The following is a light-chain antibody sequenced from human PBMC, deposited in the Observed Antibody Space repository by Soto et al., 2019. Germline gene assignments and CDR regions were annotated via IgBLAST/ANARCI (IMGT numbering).Light chain of an antibody. Sequence: IVLTQAPATLSLSPGERQTLSCRASQSVSSYLAWYQHKPGQAPRLLIYDASNRATGIPARFSGSGSGTDFTLIISSLEPEDFAVYYCQQRSNWPTITFGQGTRLEIK. V-gene: IGKV3-11*01. CDR3: QQRSNWPTIT. CDR1: QSVSSY. J-gene: IGKJ5*01. CDR2: DAS.